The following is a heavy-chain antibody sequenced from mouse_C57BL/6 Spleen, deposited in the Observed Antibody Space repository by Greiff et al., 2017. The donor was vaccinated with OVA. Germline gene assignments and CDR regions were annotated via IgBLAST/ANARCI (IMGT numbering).Heavy chain of an antibody. D-gene: IGHD1-1*01. CDR1: GYTFTSYG. V-gene: IGHV1-81*01. J-gene: IGHJ4*01. CDR2: IYPRSGNT. CDR3: ARWDGSSYAMDY. Sequence: QVQLQQSGAELARPGASVKLSCKASGYTFTSYGISWVKQRTGQGLEWIGEIYPRSGNTYYNEKFKGKATLTADKSSSTAYMELRSLTSDDSAVYFCARWDGSSYAMDYWGQGTSVTVSS.